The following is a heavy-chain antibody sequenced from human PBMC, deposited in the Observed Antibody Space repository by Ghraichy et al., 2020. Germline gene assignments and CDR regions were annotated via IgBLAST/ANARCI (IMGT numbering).Heavy chain of an antibody. J-gene: IGHJ6*02. Sequence: GGSLRLSCAASGFNFRSYGIHWVRQAPGKGLEWVAATWSDGSKKYYADSVKGRFTISRDNSRNTLYLQMNSLRAEDTAVYYCARDRREMATITADYYYYGMDVWGQGTTVTVSS. CDR2: TWSDGSKK. CDR3: ARDRREMATITADYYYYGMDV. CDR1: GFNFRSYG. D-gene: IGHD5-24*01. V-gene: IGHV3-33*01.